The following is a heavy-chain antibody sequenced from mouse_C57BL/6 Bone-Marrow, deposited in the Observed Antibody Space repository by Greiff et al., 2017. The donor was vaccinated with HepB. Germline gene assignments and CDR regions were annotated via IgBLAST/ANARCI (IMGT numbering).Heavy chain of an antibody. J-gene: IGHJ2*01. CDR1: GFTFSDYY. CDR3: ARHEGSYYFDY. CDR2: ISNGGGST. Sequence: EVMLVESGGGLVQPGGSLKLSCAASGFTFSDYYMYWVRQTPEKRLEWVAYISNGGGSTYYPDTVKGRFTISRDNAKNTLYLQMSRLKSEDTAMYYCARHEGSYYFDYWGQGTTLTVSS. V-gene: IGHV5-12*01.